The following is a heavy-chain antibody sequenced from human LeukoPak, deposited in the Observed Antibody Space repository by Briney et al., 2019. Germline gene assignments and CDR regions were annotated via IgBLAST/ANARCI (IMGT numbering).Heavy chain of an antibody. J-gene: IGHJ4*02. CDR1: GYTFTAQY. Sequence: GASVKVSCKASGYTFTAQYMHWVRQAPGQGPEWMGWINPSSGGTEYTQKFQGRVTMTGDTSISTAYMELSRLRSDDTAVYYCARDRGSSWYVDYWGQGTLVTVSS. CDR2: INPSSGGT. V-gene: IGHV1-2*02. D-gene: IGHD6-13*01. CDR3: ARDRGSSWYVDY.